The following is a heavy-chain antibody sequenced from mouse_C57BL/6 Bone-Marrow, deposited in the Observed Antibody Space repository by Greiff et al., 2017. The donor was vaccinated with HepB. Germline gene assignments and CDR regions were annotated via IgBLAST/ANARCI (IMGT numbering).Heavy chain of an antibody. J-gene: IGHJ1*03. D-gene: IGHD1-1*01. CDR3: AVVRYWYFDV. CDR2: INPYNGGT. CDR1: GYTFTDYY. V-gene: IGHV1-19*01. Sequence: VQLQQSGPVLVKPGASVKMSCKASGYTFTDYYMNWVKQSHGKSLEWIGVINPYNGGTSYNQKFKGKATLTVDKSSSTAYMELNSLTSEDSAVYYCAVVRYWYFDVWGTGTTVTVSS.